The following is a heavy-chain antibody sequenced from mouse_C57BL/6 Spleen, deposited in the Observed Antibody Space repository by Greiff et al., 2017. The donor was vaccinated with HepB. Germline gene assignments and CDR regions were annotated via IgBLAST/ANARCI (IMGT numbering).Heavy chain of an antibody. CDR3: TREDYYYGSSNYYAMDD. V-gene: IGHV5-9-1*02. D-gene: IGHD1-1*01. Sequence: EVMLVESGEGLVKPGGSLKLSCAASGFTFSSYAMSWVRQTPEKRLEWVAYISSGGDYIYYADTVKGRFTISRDNARNTLYLQMSSLKSEDTAMYYCTREDYYYGSSNYYAMDDWGQGTSVTVSS. CDR2: ISSGGDYI. CDR1: GFTFSSYA. J-gene: IGHJ4*01.